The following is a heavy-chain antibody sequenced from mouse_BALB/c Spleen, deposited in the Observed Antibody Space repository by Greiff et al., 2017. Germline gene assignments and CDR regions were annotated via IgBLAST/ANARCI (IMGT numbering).Heavy chain of an antibody. D-gene: IGHD1-1*01. V-gene: IGHV2-5-1*01. J-gene: IGHJ2*01. Sequence: QVHVKQSGPSLVQPSQSLSITCTVSGFSLTSYGVHWVRQSPGKGLEWLGVIWRGGSTDYNAAFMSRLSITKDNSKSQVFFKMNSLQADDTAIYYCAKSITTVVALDYWGQGTTLTVSS. CDR2: IWRGGST. CDR1: GFSLTSYG. CDR3: AKSITTVVALDY.